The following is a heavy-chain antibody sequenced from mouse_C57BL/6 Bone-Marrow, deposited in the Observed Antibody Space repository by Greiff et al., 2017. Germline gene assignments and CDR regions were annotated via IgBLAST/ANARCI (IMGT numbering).Heavy chain of an antibody. CDR2: INSDGGST. V-gene: IGHV5-2*01. CDR1: EYEFPSHD. Sequence: EVQRVESGGGLVQPGESLKLSCESNEYEFPSHDMSWVRKTPEKRLELVAAINSDGGSTYYPYTMERRFIISRDNTKKSLYLQMSSLRSEDTALYYCARYPEMVTYYFDYWGQGTTLTVSS. J-gene: IGHJ2*01. D-gene: IGHD2-3*01. CDR3: ARYPEMVTYYFDY.